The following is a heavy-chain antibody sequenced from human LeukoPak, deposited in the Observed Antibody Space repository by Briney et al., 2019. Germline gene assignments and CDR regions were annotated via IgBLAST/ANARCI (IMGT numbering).Heavy chain of an antibody. J-gene: IGHJ4*02. CDR2: IYYSGST. CDR3: ARAAAAYYYDSSGYRPPYYFDY. CDR1: GGSISSYY. D-gene: IGHD3-22*01. Sequence: SETLPLTCTVSGGSISSYYWSWIRQPPGKGLEWIGYIYYSGSTNYNPSLKSRVTISVDTSKNQFSLKLSSVTAADTAVYYCARAAAAYYYDSSGYRPPYYFDYWGQGTLVTVSS. V-gene: IGHV4-59*08.